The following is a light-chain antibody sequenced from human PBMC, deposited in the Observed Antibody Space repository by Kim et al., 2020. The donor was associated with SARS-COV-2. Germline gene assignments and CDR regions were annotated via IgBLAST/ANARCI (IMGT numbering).Light chain of an antibody. CDR2: AAS. J-gene: IGKJ1*01. V-gene: IGKV1-27*01. Sequence: EIEMTQSPSTLSVSVGERVTLTCRASQSITNYLAWYQQKPGKVPKLLIYAASAMAPGIPSRFSGSGSGTEFTLTISSLQPEDVAIYYCQKYNSGPRTFGQGTKVDIK. CDR1: QSITNY. CDR3: QKYNSGPRT.